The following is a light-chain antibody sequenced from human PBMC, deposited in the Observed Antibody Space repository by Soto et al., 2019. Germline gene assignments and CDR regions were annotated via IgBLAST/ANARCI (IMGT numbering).Light chain of an antibody. Sequence: QSALTQPASVSGSPGQSITISCTGTSSDIGGYNYVSWYQQHPGKAPKLLIFEVSNRPSGVSNRFSGSQSGNTASLTISGLQAEDEANYYCQSYDSSLSGSVVFGGGTKLTVL. V-gene: IGLV2-14*01. CDR3: QSYDSSLSGSVV. CDR2: EVS. J-gene: IGLJ2*01. CDR1: SSDIGGYNY.